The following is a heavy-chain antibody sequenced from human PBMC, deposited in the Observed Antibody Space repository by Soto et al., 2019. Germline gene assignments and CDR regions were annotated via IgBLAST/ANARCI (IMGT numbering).Heavy chain of an antibody. J-gene: IGHJ5*02. V-gene: IGHV4-39*01. CDR1: GGSISSSSYY. D-gene: IGHD6-13*01. CDR2: IYYSGST. CDR3: ARPYSSSWYESKYGWFDP. Sequence: SETLSLTCTVSGGSISSSSYYWGWIRQPPGKGLEWIGSIYYSGSTYYNPSLKSRVTISVDTSKNQFSLKLSSVTAADTAVYYCARPYSSSWYESKYGWFDPWGQGTLVTVSS.